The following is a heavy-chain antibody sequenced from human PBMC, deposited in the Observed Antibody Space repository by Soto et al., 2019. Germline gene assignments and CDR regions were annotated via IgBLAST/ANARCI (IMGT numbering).Heavy chain of an antibody. Sequence: PSETLSLTCAVYGGSFSGYYWSWIRQPPGKGLEWIGEINHSGSTNYNPSLKSRVTISVDTSKNQFSLKLSSVTAADTAVYYCARVFHPYNWNDFYYFDYWGQGTLVTVSS. V-gene: IGHV4-34*01. D-gene: IGHD1-20*01. CDR3: ARVFHPYNWNDFYYFDY. J-gene: IGHJ4*02. CDR2: INHSGST. CDR1: GGSFSGYY.